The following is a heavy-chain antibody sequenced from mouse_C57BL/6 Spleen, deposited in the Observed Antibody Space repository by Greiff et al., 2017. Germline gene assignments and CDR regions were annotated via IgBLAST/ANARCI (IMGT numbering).Heavy chain of an antibody. CDR1: GYAFSSSW. Sequence: ESGPELVKPGASVKISCKASGYAFSSSWMNWVKQRPGKGLEWIGRIYPGDGDTNYNGKFKGKATLTADKSSSTAYMQLSSLTSEDSAVYFCARSGYYYGSSPYFDVWGTGTTVTVSS. J-gene: IGHJ1*03. CDR2: IYPGDGDT. D-gene: IGHD1-1*01. V-gene: IGHV1-82*01. CDR3: ARSGYYYGSSPYFDV.